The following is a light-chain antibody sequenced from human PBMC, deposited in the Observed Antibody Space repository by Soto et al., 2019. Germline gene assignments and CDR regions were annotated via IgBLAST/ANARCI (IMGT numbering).Light chain of an antibody. J-gene: IGKJ2*01. Sequence: EIVMTQSPVTLSVSPGERVTLSCRASQSVSSNLAWYQQKPGQAPRLLMYGASTRATGIPARFSGSGSGTEFTLTISSLQSEDFAVYYCQQYNNWPPEYTFGQGTKLESK. CDR2: GAS. CDR3: QQYNNWPPEYT. V-gene: IGKV3-15*01. CDR1: QSVSSN.